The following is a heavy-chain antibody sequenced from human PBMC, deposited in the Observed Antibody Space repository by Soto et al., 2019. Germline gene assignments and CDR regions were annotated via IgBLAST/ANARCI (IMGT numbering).Heavy chain of an antibody. J-gene: IGHJ5*02. CDR1: GYNFNSYD. Sequence: QVQLVQSGAEVKKPGASVKVSCKAYGYNFNSYDINWVRQDTGQGLEWMGWMNPNSGNTGYAQKFQGRVTMTKNTSISTANMELSSVRSEDTAVYYCARERTVRGFDPWGQGTLVTVSS. CDR2: MNPNSGNT. V-gene: IGHV1-8*01. D-gene: IGHD4-17*01. CDR3: ARERTVRGFDP.